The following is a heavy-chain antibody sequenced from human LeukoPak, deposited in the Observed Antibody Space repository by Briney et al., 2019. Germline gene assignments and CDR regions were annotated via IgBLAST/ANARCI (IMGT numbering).Heavy chain of an antibody. CDR2: INHSGST. V-gene: IGHV4-34*01. CDR3: ARGDSSGWNHDAFDI. J-gene: IGHJ3*02. Sequence: PSETLSLTCAVYGGSFSGYYWSWIRQPLGKGLEWIGEINHSGSTNYNPSLKSRVTISVDTSKNQFSLKLSSVTAADTAVYYCARGDSSGWNHDAFDIWGQGTMVTVSS. CDR1: GGSFSGYY. D-gene: IGHD6-19*01.